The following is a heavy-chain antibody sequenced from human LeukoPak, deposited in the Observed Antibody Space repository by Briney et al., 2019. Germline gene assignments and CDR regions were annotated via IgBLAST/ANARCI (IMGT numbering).Heavy chain of an antibody. Sequence: ASVKVSCKASGYTFSTFGISWVRQAPGQGLEWMGWTSIYNGNTNYAQKLQGRVTMTTDTATSTAYMELRSLRSDDTAVYYCARDRPMVRGVIHPFDYWGQGTLVTVSS. CDR3: ARDRPMVRGVIHPFDY. D-gene: IGHD3-10*01. CDR2: TSIYNGNT. CDR1: GYTFSTFG. V-gene: IGHV1-18*01. J-gene: IGHJ4*02.